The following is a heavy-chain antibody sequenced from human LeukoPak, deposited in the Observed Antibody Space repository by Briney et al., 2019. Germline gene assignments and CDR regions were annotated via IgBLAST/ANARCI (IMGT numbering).Heavy chain of an antibody. D-gene: IGHD4-17*01. J-gene: IGHJ6*02. CDR3: ARTPVTTGEWYYYYGMDV. V-gene: IGHV3-21*01. CDR2: ISSSSSHI. CDR1: GFTVSNNY. Sequence: GGSLRLSCAASGFTVSNNYMSWVRQAPGKGLEWVSSISSSSSHIYYADSVKGRFTISRDNAKNSLYLQMNSLRAEDTAVYYCARTPVTTGEWYYYYGMDVWGQGTTVTVSS.